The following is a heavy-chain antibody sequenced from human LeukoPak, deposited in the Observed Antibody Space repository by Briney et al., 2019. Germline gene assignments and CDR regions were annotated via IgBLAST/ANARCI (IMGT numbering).Heavy chain of an antibody. CDR2: SYTGGST. Sequence: PGGSLRVSCAASGFSVSNYYMSWVRQAPGKGLEWVSVSYTGGSTYYADSVKGRFTISRDNSRNTVHLQMNSLTAEDTAVYYCVRGQGYLNDHWGQGTLVTVSS. CDR1: GFSVSNYY. J-gene: IGHJ4*02. D-gene: IGHD3-16*02. V-gene: IGHV3-53*01. CDR3: VRGQGYLNDH.